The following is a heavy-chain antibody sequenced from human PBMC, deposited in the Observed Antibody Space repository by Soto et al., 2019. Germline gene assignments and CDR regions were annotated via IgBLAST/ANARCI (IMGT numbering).Heavy chain of an antibody. D-gene: IGHD3-10*02. CDR3: ARRYVRGVKGGFDY. Sequence: SGPTLVNPTQTLTLTCTFSGFSLSTSGMCVSWIRQPPGKALEWLALIDWDDDKYYSTSLKTRLTISKDTSKNQAVLTMTNMDPVDTATYYCARRYVRGVKGGFDYWGQGTLVTVSS. CDR1: GFSLSTSGMC. V-gene: IGHV2-70*01. J-gene: IGHJ4*02. CDR2: IDWDDDK.